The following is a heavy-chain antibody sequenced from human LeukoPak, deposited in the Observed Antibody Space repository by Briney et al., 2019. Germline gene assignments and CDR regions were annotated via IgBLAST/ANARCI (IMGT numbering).Heavy chain of an antibody. CDR3: ARHGDAFTHGLSPDY. D-gene: IGHD3/OR15-3a*01. Sequence: GESLKISCEVSGYSFTSFWIGWVRQMPGKGLEWMGIIYPGDSDTRYSPSFKGQVVISADKSIRTAYLQWSSLKVSDSAMYYCARHGDAFTHGLSPDYWGQGALVTVSS. CDR2: IYPGDSDT. CDR1: GYSFTSFW. V-gene: IGHV5-51*01. J-gene: IGHJ4*02.